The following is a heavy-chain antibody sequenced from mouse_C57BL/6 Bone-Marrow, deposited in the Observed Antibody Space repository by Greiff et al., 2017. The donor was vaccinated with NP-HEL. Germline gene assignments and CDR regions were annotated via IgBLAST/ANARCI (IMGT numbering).Heavy chain of an antibody. CDR3: AREGGYYGSSSWFAY. V-gene: IGHV1-69*01. Sequence: QVQLQQPGAELVMPGASVKLSCKASGYTFTSYWMHWVKQRPGQGLEWLGEIDPSDSYTNYNQKFKGKSTLTVDKSSSTAYMQLSSLTSEDSAVYYCAREGGYYGSSSWFAYWGQGTLVTVSA. J-gene: IGHJ3*01. D-gene: IGHD1-1*01. CDR1: GYTFTSYW. CDR2: IDPSDSYT.